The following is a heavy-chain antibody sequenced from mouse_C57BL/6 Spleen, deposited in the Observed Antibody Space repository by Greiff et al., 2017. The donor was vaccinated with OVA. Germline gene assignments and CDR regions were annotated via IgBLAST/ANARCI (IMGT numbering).Heavy chain of an antibody. V-gene: IGHV1-18*01. J-gene: IGHJ2*01. D-gene: IGHD1-1*01. CDR1: GYTFTDYN. Sequence: VQLQQSGPELVKPGASVKIPCKASGYTFTDYNMDWVKQSHGKSLEWIGDINPNNGGTIYNQKFKGKATLTVDKSSSTAYMELRSLTSEDTAVYYCARPYCYGSSYEEGFYFDYWGQGTTLTVSS. CDR3: ARPYCYGSSYEEGFYFDY. CDR2: INPNNGGT.